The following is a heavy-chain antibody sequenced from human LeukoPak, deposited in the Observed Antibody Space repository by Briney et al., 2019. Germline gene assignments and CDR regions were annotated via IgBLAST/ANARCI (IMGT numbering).Heavy chain of an antibody. CDR1: GSSFSTYW. CDR2: IYPGGSET. Sequence: PGESLKISCQVSGSSFSTYWIGWVRQMPGKGLEWMGIIYPGGSETRYDPSFQGQVTISADSSTSTAYLQWSSLRASDTALYYCARASRDGYNQNFDHWGQGTLVTVSS. V-gene: IGHV5-51*01. CDR3: ARASRDGYNQNFDH. D-gene: IGHD5-24*01. J-gene: IGHJ4*02.